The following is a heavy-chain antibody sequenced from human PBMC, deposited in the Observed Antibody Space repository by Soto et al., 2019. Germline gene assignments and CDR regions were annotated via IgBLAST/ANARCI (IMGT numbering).Heavy chain of an antibody. CDR2: IYYSGST. D-gene: IGHD3-10*01. CDR1: VGSMSSGDYY. Sequence: SYTPSLTCTVSVGSMSSGDYYCSGIRQPPGKGLEWIGYIYYSGSTYYNPSLKSLVTISVDTSKNQFSLKLSSVTAAATAVYHRARGFGFGEPPQDYWAQGTLLT. J-gene: IGHJ4*02. V-gene: IGHV4-30-4*01. CDR3: ARGFGFGEPPQDY.